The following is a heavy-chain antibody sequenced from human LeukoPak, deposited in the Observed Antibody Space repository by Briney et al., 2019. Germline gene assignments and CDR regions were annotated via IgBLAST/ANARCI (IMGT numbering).Heavy chain of an antibody. D-gene: IGHD3-22*01. J-gene: IGHJ4*02. CDR3: ATVLYYDSSGYER. Sequence: PSETLSLTCTVSGGSVSSGSYYWTWIRQPPGKGLEWIGYFYSSGSTNYHPSLKSRVTISADTSKNQFSLKLSSVTAADTAMHYCATVLYYDSSGYERWGQGTLVTVSS. V-gene: IGHV4-61*01. CDR1: GGSVSSGSYY. CDR2: FYSSGST.